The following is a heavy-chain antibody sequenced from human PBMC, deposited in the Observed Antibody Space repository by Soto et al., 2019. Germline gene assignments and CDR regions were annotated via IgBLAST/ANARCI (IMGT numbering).Heavy chain of an antibody. Sequence: QVQLVESGGGVVQPGRSLRLSCAASGFTFSSYAMHWVRQAPGKGLEWVAVISYDGSNKYYADSVKGRFTISRDNSKNTLYLQMNSLRAEDTAVYYCGRGGAVAGPQRGVYFDYWGQGTLVTVSS. J-gene: IGHJ4*02. CDR2: ISYDGSNK. V-gene: IGHV3-30-3*01. D-gene: IGHD6-19*01. CDR1: GFTFSSYA. CDR3: GRGGAVAGPQRGVYFDY.